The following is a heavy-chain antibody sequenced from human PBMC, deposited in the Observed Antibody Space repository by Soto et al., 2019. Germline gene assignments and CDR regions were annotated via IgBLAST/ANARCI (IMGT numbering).Heavy chain of an antibody. CDR3: ARGFLEWSLNFYGMDV. CDR2: ISYDGSNK. D-gene: IGHD3-3*01. V-gene: IGHV3-30-3*01. Sequence: GGSLRLCCAASGFTFSNYWMTWVRQAPGKGLEWVAVISYDGSNKYYADSVKGRFTISRDNSKNTLYLQMNSLRAEDMAVYYFARGFLEWSLNFYGMDVWGQGTTVTVSS. CDR1: GFTFSNYW. J-gene: IGHJ6*02.